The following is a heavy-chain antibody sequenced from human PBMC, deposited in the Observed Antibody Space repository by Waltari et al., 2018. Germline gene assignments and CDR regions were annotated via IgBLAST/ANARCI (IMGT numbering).Heavy chain of an antibody. Sequence: QVQLVESGGGVVQPGRSLRLSCAASGFTFSSYAIPCVRQAPGHGLSWVAVISYDGSNKYYADSVKGRFTISRDNSKNTLYLQMNSLRAEDTAVYYCARDWTAVVVVPAAISWYFDLWGRGTLVTVSS. D-gene: IGHD2-2*01. CDR3: ARDWTAVVVVPAAISWYFDL. V-gene: IGHV3-30*01. J-gene: IGHJ2*01. CDR1: GFTFSSYA. CDR2: ISYDGSNK.